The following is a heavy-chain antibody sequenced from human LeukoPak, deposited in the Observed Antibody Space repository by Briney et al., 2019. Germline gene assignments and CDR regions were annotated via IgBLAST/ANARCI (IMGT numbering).Heavy chain of an antibody. D-gene: IGHD1-7*01. J-gene: IGHJ4*02. Sequence: SETLSLTCTVSGGSISSGGYYWSWIRQHPGKGLEWIGYIYYSGSTYYNPSLKSRVTISVDTSKNQFSLKLSSVTAADTAVYYCARDVNWNFLDYWGQGTLVTVSS. CDR1: GGSISSGGYY. CDR2: IYYSGST. CDR3: ARDVNWNFLDY. V-gene: IGHV4-31*03.